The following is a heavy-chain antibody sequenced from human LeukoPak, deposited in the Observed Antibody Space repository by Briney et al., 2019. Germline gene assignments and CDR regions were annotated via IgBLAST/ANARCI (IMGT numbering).Heavy chain of an antibody. CDR3: AGVQYDFWSGYYYYYGMDV. CDR2: INPSGSST. J-gene: IGHJ6*02. Sequence: ASVKVSCKASGYTFTNYYIHWVRQAPGKGLEWMGIINPSGSSTSYAHKFQGRVTMTRDTSTSTVYMELSSLRSEDTAVYYCAGVQYDFWSGYYYYYGMDVWGQGTTVTVCS. D-gene: IGHD3-3*01. V-gene: IGHV1-46*01. CDR1: GYTFTNYY.